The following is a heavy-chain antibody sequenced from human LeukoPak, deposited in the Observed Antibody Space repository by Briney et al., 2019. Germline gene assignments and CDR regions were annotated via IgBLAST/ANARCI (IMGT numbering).Heavy chain of an antibody. CDR3: ARDQLAYSGYDTLFDY. V-gene: IGHV3-30*09. J-gene: IGHJ4*02. D-gene: IGHD5-12*01. CDR1: GFTFNSYA. Sequence: GGSLRLSCAASGFTFNSYAIHWVRQAPGKGLEWVAVISYDGSNKYYADSVKGRFAISRDNSKNTLYLQLNSLRPEDTAVYYCARDQLAYSGYDTLFDYWGQGTLVTVSS. CDR2: ISYDGSNK.